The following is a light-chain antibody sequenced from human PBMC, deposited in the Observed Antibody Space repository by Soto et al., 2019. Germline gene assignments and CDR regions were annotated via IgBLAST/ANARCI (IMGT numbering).Light chain of an antibody. CDR1: QSVGSSY. V-gene: IGKV3-20*01. CDR2: ATS. CDR3: QQYQT. J-gene: IGKJ3*01. Sequence: EIVLTQSPGTLSLSPGERATLSCRASQSVGSSYLAWYQQKPGQAPRLLIYATSSRATGIPDRFSGSGSGTDFTLTISRLEPEDFAVYYCQQYQTFGPGTKV.